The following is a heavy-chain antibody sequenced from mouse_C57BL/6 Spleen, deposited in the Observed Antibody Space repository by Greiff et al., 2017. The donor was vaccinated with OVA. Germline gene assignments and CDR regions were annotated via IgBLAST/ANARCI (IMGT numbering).Heavy chain of an antibody. CDR2: INPNNGGT. CDR1: GYTFTDYY. CDR3: SIYYDYDAWFAY. Sequence: VQLQQSGPELVKPGASVKISCKASGYTFTDYYMNWVKQSHGKSLEWIGDINPNNGGTGYNQKFKGKATLTVNKSSSTAYMELRSLTSEDSAVYYCSIYYDYDAWFAYWGQGTLVTVSA. V-gene: IGHV1-26*01. D-gene: IGHD2-4*01. J-gene: IGHJ3*01.